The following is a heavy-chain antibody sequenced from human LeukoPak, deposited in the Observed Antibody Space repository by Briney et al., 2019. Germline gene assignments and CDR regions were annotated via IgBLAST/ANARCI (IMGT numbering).Heavy chain of an antibody. CDR1: GGSISSYY. J-gene: IGHJ4*02. D-gene: IGHD2-15*01. V-gene: IGHV4-34*01. CDR3: ARGEYCSGGSCCSGLDY. CDR2: INHSGST. Sequence: SETLSLTCTVSGGSISSYYWSWIRQPPGKGLEWIGEINHSGSTNYNPSLKSRVTISVDTSKNQFSLKLSSVTAADTAVYYCARGEYCSGGSCCSGLDYWGQGTLVTVSS.